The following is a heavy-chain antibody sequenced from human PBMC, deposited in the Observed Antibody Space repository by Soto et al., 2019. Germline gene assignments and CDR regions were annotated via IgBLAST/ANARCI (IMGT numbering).Heavy chain of an antibody. V-gene: IGHV3-30*18. J-gene: IGHJ3*02. CDR2: ISYDGSNK. D-gene: IGHD6-13*01. CDR3: AKDEGRGSSWSHAFDI. Sequence: GGSLRLSCAASGFTFRSYGMHWVRQAPGKGLERVAVISYDGSNKYYADSVKGRFTISRDNSKNTLYLQMNSLRAEDTAVYYCAKDEGRGSSWSHAFDIWGQGTMVT. CDR1: GFTFRSYG.